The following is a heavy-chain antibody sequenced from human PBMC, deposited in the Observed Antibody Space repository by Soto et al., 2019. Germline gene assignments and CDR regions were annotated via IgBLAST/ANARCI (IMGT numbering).Heavy chain of an antibody. D-gene: IGHD3-10*01. CDR1: GYTFTSYG. V-gene: IGHV1-18*01. CDR3: ARDNLVLWFGELLRHWYFDL. J-gene: IGHJ2*01. Sequence: QVQLVQSGAEVKKPGASVKVSCKASGYTFTSYGISWVRQAPGQGLEWMGWISAYNGNTNYAQQLQGRVTITTDTSTSTAYMEVRSLRSDDTAVYYCARDNLVLWFGELLRHWYFDLWGRGTLVTVSS. CDR2: ISAYNGNT.